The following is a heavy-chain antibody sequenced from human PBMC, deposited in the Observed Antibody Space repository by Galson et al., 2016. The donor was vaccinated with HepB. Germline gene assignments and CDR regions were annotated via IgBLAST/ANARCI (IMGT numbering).Heavy chain of an antibody. CDR3: GRGNTEKYLLDY. J-gene: IGHJ4*02. Sequence: SMRLSCAASGFSFNSHWMHWVRQAPGKWPVLVSRLNGDGTHTEYADSVKGRFTISRDNAKNMLYLQMNSLRAADTAVYYCGRGNTEKYLLDYWGQGTLVTASS. D-gene: IGHD2-8*02. CDR1: GFSFNSHW. CDR2: LNGDGTHT. V-gene: IGHV3-74*03.